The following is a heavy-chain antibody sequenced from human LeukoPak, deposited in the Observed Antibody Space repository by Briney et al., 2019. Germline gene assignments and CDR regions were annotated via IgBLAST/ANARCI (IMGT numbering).Heavy chain of an antibody. CDR2: ISWDGGST. D-gene: IGHD5-18*01. Sequence: GGSLRLSCAASGFTFDDYAMHWVRQAPGKGLEWVSLISWDGGSTYYADSVKGRFTISRDNSKNSLYLQMNSLRAEDTALYYCAKDKEHSYGLLDDAFDIWGQGTMVTVSS. J-gene: IGHJ3*02. V-gene: IGHV3-43D*03. CDR3: AKDKEHSYGLLDDAFDI. CDR1: GFTFDDYA.